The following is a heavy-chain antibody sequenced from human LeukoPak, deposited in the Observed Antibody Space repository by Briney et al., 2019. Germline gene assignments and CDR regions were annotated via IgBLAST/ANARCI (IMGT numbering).Heavy chain of an antibody. D-gene: IGHD2-15*01. CDR2: IRNDGTDK. CDR1: GFTFSKYC. J-gene: IGHJ4*02. V-gene: IGHV3-30*02. Sequence: GGSLRLSCPTSGFTFSKYCIHWVRQAPGKGLECVTFIRNDGTDKYYADSVRGRFTVSRDNAKNTMYLQMNSLTSEDTAVYYCATDGWWSPVYWGPGSLVTVSS. CDR3: ATDGWWSPVY.